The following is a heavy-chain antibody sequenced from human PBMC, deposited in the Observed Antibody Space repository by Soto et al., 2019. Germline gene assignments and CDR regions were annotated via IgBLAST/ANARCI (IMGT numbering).Heavy chain of an antibody. J-gene: IGHJ6*02. D-gene: IGHD6-6*01. CDR1: GFTFSSYA. Sequence: GGSLRLSCAASGFTFSSYAMSWVRQAPGKGLEWVSAISGSGGSTYYADSVKGRFTISRDNSKNTLYLQMNSLRAEDTAVYYCAKWESSSSLPLGYYYYGMDVWGQGTTVTVSS. V-gene: IGHV3-23*01. CDR2: ISGSGGST. CDR3: AKWESSSSLPLGYYYYGMDV.